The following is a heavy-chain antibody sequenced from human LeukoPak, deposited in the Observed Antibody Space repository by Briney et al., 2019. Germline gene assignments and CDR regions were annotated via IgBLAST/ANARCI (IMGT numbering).Heavy chain of an antibody. D-gene: IGHD4-11*01. CDR2: IKRDGSAE. V-gene: IGHV3-7*01. CDR3: ARDSHYAFDI. CDR1: GFTFSSQW. Sequence: PGGSLRFSCAASGFTFSSQWMSWVRQAPGKGLEWVANIKRDGSAEYYVDSVKGRFTISRDNAKNSLYLQMNSLRAEDTAAYHCARDSHYAFDIWGQGTMVTVSS. J-gene: IGHJ3*02.